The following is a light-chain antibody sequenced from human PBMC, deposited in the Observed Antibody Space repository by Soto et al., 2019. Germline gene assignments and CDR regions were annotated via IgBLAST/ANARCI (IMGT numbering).Light chain of an antibody. J-gene: IGLJ1*01. CDR1: SSDVGSYNY. CDR3: NSYTSSSTSYV. CDR2: EVS. Sequence: QSVLTQPASVSGSPGQSITISCTGTSSDVGSYNYVSWYQEHPGKAPKLMIYEVSNRPSGVSNRFSGSKSGNTASLTISGLQAEDEADYYCNSYTSSSTSYVFGTGTKLTVL. V-gene: IGLV2-14*01.